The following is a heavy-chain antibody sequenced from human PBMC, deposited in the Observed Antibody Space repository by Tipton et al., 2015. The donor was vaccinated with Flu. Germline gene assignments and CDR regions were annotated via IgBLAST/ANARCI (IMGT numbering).Heavy chain of an antibody. J-gene: IGHJ5*02. D-gene: IGHD3-10*01. CDR1: GGSISSSSYY. Sequence: TLSLTCTVSGGSISSSSYYWGWIRQPPGKGLEWIGSIYYSGSTYYNPSLKSRVTISVDTSKNQFSLKLSSVTAADTAVYYCARDILLLSWFDPWGQGTLVTVSS. CDR3: ARDILLLSWFDP. V-gene: IGHV4-39*07. CDR2: IYYSGST.